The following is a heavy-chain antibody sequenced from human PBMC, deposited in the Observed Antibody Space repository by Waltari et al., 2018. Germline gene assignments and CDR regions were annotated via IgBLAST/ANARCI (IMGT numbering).Heavy chain of an antibody. CDR3: ARETSGPDY. CDR1: GFTFSDYY. J-gene: IGHJ4*02. Sequence: QVQLVDPGGGLVKPGGYVRPCFAAAGFTFSDYYMSWIRQAPGKGLEWVSFITGSGDYTNYADSVKGRFTISRDNAKNSLYLQMSSLRAEDTAIYYCARETSGPDYWGQGTLVTVSS. CDR2: ITGSGDYT. D-gene: IGHD5-12*01. V-gene: IGHV3-11*06.